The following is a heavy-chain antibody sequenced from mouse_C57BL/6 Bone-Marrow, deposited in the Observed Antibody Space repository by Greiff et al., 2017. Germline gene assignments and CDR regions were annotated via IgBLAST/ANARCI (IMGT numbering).Heavy chain of an antibody. V-gene: IGHV5-15*01. CDR3: ARQGYYSYAMDY. D-gene: IGHD2-3*01. J-gene: IGHJ4*01. CDR1: GFTFSDYG. Sequence: EVQLVESGGGLVQPGGSLKLSCAASGFTFSDYGMEWVRQGPRKGPEWVAFISNLAYSIYYADTVTGRFTISRDNAKNTLYLEMSSLRSEDTAMDYCARQGYYSYAMDYWGQGTSVTVSS. CDR2: ISNLAYSI.